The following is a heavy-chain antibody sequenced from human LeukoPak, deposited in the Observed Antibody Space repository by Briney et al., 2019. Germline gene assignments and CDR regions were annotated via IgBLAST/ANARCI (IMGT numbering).Heavy chain of an antibody. J-gene: IGHJ1*01. CDR3: ARAPSEIGGYYPEYFRH. CDR2: IKSDGST. D-gene: IGHD3-22*01. Sequence: PGGSLRLSCAASGFTFSSYCMHWVRQAPGKGLVWVSRIKSDGSTRYADSVKGRFTISRDNAKNTLSLQMNSLRAEDTGVYYCARAPSEIGGYYPEYFRHWGQGSLVTVSP. CDR1: GFTFSSYC. V-gene: IGHV3-74*01.